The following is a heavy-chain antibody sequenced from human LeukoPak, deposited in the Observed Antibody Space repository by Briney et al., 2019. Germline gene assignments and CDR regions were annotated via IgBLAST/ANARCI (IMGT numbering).Heavy chain of an antibody. CDR3: ARYGFDWFYDAFDI. J-gene: IGHJ3*02. Sequence: SETLSLTCTVSGGSISSYYWSWIRQPAGKGLEWIGRIYTSGSTNYNPSLKSRVTMSVDTSKNQFSLKLSSVTAADTAVYYCARYGFDWFYDAFDIWGQGTMVTVSS. CDR1: GGSISSYY. CDR2: IYTSGST. V-gene: IGHV4-4*07. D-gene: IGHD3-9*01.